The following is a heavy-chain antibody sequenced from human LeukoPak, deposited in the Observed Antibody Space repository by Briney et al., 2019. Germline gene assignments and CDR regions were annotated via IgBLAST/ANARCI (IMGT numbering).Heavy chain of an antibody. J-gene: IGHJ5*02. CDR1: GFPLTFSTYN. CDR3: ARELYRGLGNWFDP. CDR2: ISNVGSTI. V-gene: IGHV3-48*04. Sequence: GGSLRLSCVASGFPLTFSTYNMKWVRQAPGKGLEWISYISNVGSTIYYADSVRGRFTTSRDNAKNSLYLQMNGLRAEDTAVYYCARELYRGLGNWFDPWGQGTLVTVSS. D-gene: IGHD3-10*01.